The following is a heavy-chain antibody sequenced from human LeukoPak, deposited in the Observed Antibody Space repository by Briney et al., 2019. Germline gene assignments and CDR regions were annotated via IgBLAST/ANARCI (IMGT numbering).Heavy chain of an antibody. J-gene: IGHJ6*02. Sequence: PGGSLRLSCSASGFTFSSYAMHWVRQAPGKGLEYVSAIISSGDSTYYTDSVKGRFTISRDNSKNTLYLQMSSLRAEDTAVYFCVRGYSFGPYGMDVWGQGTTVTVSS. CDR1: GFTFSSYA. CDR3: VRGYSFGPYGMDV. D-gene: IGHD2-15*01. CDR2: IISSGDST. V-gene: IGHV3-64D*06.